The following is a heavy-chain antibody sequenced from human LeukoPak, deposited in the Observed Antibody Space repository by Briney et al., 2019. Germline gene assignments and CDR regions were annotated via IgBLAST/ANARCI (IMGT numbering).Heavy chain of an antibody. CDR1: GFTVSSNY. CDR2: IYSGGST. J-gene: IGHJ4*02. D-gene: IGHD3-9*01. CDR3: ARVHRKHVLRYFDWLLPYFDY. V-gene: IGHV3-66*01. Sequence: SGGSLRLSCAASGFTVSSNYMSWVRQAPGKGLEWVSVIYSGGSTYYADSVKGRFTISRDNSKNTLYLQMNGLRAEDTAVYYCARVHRKHVLRYFDWLLPYFDYWGQGTLVTVSS.